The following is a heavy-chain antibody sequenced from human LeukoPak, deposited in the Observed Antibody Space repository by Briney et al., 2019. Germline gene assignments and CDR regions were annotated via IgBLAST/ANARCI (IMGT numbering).Heavy chain of an antibody. D-gene: IGHD1-26*01. CDR3: ARVSGSYYTEIDY. J-gene: IGHJ4*02. CDR1: GFTVSSNS. V-gene: IGHV3-53*01. Sequence: PGGSLRLSCTVSGFTVSSNSMSWVRRAPGKGLEWVSFIYSDNTHYSDSVKGRFTISRDNSKNTLYFQMNSLRAEDTAVYYCARVSGSYYTEIDYWGQGTLVTVSS. CDR2: IYSDNT.